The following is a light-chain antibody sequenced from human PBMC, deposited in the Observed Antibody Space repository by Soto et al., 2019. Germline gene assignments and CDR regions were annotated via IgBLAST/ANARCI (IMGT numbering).Light chain of an antibody. J-gene: IGKJ1*01. V-gene: IGKV1-39*01. CDR3: QQSYSHPWT. CDR2: GAS. Sequence: DIQMTQSPSSLSASVGDRVTITCRASQSIGSFLDWYQQMPGRAPKLLIYGASSSQSGVPSRFSGSGSGTDFTLTISCLQSEDFATYYCQQSYSHPWTFGQGTKVEIK. CDR1: QSIGSF.